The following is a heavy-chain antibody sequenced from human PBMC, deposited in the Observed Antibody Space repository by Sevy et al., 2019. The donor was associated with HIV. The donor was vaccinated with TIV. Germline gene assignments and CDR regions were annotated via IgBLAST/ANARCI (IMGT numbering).Heavy chain of an antibody. J-gene: IGHJ4*02. V-gene: IGHV4-59*11. Sequence: SETLSLICTVSGGPISSHYWSCIRQTPGKGLEWIGYFYYTGITNYNPSLKSRVTRSADTSTNRLSLKLSSVTAADTAVYYCARVPSPYYDSSGDLIREYYFDSWGQGTPVTVSS. CDR2: FYYTGIT. CDR3: ARVPSPYYDSSGDLIREYYFDS. D-gene: IGHD3-22*01. CDR1: GGPISSHY.